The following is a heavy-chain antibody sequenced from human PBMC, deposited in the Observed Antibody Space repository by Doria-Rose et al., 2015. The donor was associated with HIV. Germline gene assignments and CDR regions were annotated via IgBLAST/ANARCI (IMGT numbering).Heavy chain of an antibody. V-gene: IGHV4-59*01. D-gene: IGHD1-26*01. Sequence: QVQLQESGPGLVKPSETLSLTCSVSGGSISHYYWSWIRQPPGKGLEYIGDIFYTGSTNYSTSLKSRVSISRDTSKTMFSLRLSSVTAADTAVYYCARVLSGTYDYWGQGTLVTVSS. CDR1: GGSISHYY. CDR2: IFYTGST. J-gene: IGHJ4*02. CDR3: ARVLSGTYDY.